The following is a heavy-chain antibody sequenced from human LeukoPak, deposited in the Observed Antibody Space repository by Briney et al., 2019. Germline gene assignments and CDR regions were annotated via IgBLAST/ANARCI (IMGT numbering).Heavy chain of an antibody. CDR3: ATSSHYYDILTGYSGSPAFLDY. CDR1: GYSFTSYW. V-gene: IGHV5-51*01. J-gene: IGHJ4*02. D-gene: IGHD3-9*01. CDR2: IYPGDSDT. Sequence: GESLKISCKGSGYSFTSYWIGWVRQMPGKGLEWMGIIYPGDSDTRYSPSFQGQVTISADKSISTAYLQRSSLEASDTAMYYCATSSHYYDILTGYSGSPAFLDYWGQGTLVTVSS.